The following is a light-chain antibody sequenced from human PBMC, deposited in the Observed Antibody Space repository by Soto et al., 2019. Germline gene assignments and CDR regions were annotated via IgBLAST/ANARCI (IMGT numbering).Light chain of an antibody. CDR2: DAS. Sequence: EIVLTQSPGTLSLSPGERATLSCRASQSVSSSYLAWYQQKPGQAPRLLIYDASSRATGIPDRFSGSGSGTAFTLTISRLEPEDFAVYYCQQYGGSPLTFGGGTKVEIK. V-gene: IGKV3-20*01. CDR3: QQYGGSPLT. J-gene: IGKJ4*01. CDR1: QSVSSSY.